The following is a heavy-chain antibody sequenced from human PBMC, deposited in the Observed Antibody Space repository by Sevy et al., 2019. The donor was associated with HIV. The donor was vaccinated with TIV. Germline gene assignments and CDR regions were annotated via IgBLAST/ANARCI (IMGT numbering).Heavy chain of an antibody. Sequence: ASVKVSCKASGYTFTGYYMHWVRQAPGQGLEWLGWINPNGGGTNYARKFQGSVTITRDTSISTAYMELSRPISDDTAVYYGARFSVATIEGDYWGQGTLVTVSS. D-gene: IGHD5-12*01. V-gene: IGHV1-2*02. CDR1: GYTFTGYY. CDR3: ARFSVATIEGDY. CDR2: INPNGGGT. J-gene: IGHJ4*02.